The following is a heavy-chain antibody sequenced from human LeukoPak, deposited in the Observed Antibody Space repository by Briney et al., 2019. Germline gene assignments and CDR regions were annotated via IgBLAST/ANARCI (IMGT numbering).Heavy chain of an antibody. J-gene: IGHJ6*02. CDR1: GFTFSSYE. CDR3: ARDYAFGATYYYYYGMDV. CDR2: ISSSGSTI. D-gene: IGHD3-16*01. V-gene: IGHV3-48*03. Sequence: GGSLRLSCAASGFTFSSYEMNWVRQAPGKGLEWVSYISSSGSTIYYADSVKGRFTTSRDNAKNSLYLQMNSLRAEDTAVYYCARDYAFGATYYYYYGMDVWGQGATVTVSS.